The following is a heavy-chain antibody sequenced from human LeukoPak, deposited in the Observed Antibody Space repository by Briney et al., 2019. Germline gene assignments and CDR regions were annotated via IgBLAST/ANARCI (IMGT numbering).Heavy chain of an antibody. Sequence: GGSLRLSCAASGFTFSSYSMNWVRQAPGKGLEWVSYISISSSYIYYADSVKGRFTISRDNAKNSLYLQMNSLRAEDTAVYYCARSTNLNWFDPWGQGTLVSVSS. CDR2: ISISSSYI. D-gene: IGHD4/OR15-4a*01. CDR3: ARSTNLNWFDP. CDR1: GFTFSSYS. J-gene: IGHJ5*02. V-gene: IGHV3-21*01.